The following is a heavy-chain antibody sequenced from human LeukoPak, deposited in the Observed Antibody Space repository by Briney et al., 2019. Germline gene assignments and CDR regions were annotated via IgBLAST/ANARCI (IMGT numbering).Heavy chain of an antibody. Sequence: PSETLSLTCAVSGGSIISSNWWSWVRQPPGKGLEWIGEIYHSGSTNYNPSLKSRVTISVDKSKNQFSLKLSSVTAADTAVYYCARVGGWTGYYGMDVWGQGTTVTVSS. CDR1: GGSIISSNW. CDR3: ARVGGWTGYYGMDV. CDR2: IYHSGST. J-gene: IGHJ6*02. D-gene: IGHD3/OR15-3a*01. V-gene: IGHV4-4*02.